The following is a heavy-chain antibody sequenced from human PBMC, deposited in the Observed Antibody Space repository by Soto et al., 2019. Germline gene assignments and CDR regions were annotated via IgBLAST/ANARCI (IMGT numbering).Heavy chain of an antibody. CDR2: ISGSGGST. CDR3: AKDHRSPYYYYYGMDV. D-gene: IGHD3-10*01. CDR1: GFTFSSYA. V-gene: IGHV3-23*01. Sequence: GGSLRLSCAGSGFTFSSYAMSWVRQAPGKGLEWVSAISGSGGSTYYADSVKGRFTISRDNSKNTLYLQMNSLRAEDTAVYYCAKDHRSPYYYYYGMDVWGQGTTVTVSS. J-gene: IGHJ6*02.